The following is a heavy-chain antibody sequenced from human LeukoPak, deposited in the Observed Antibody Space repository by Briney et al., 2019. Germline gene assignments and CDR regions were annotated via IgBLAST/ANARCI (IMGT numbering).Heavy chain of an antibody. CDR1: GYSISSGYY. V-gene: IGHV4-38-2*02. CDR3: ARSIGGGSYGVFDY. J-gene: IGHJ4*02. CDR2: IYHSGST. D-gene: IGHD1-26*01. Sequence: PSETLSLTCTVSGYSISSGYYWGWIRQPPGKGLEWIGSIYHSGSTYYNPSLKSRVTISVDTSKNQFSLKLSSVTAADTAVYYCARSIGGGSYGVFDYWGQGTLVTVSS.